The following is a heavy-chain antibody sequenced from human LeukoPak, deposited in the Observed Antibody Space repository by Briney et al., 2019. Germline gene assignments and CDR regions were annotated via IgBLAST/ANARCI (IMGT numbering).Heavy chain of an antibody. V-gene: IGHV4-34*01. J-gene: IGHJ5*02. CDR3: ARAGGPVNWFDP. Sequence: NPGGSLRLSCAAPGFTFSSYAMSWVRQAPGKGLEWIGEINHSGSTNYNPSLKSRVTISVDTSKNQFSLKLSSVTAADTAVYYCARAGGPVNWFDPWGQGTLVTVSS. CDR1: GFTFSSYA. CDR2: INHSGST. D-gene: IGHD3-16*01.